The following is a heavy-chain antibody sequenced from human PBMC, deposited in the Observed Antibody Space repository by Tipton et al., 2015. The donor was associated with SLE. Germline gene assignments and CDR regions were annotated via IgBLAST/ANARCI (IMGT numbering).Heavy chain of an antibody. Sequence: LRLSCTVSGYSISSGYYWGWIRQPPGKGLEWIGEINHSGSANYNPSLKSRVTISVDTSKNQFSLKLSSVTAADTAVYYCARDDRVVVVPAAMGFLYGMDVWGQGTTVTVSS. V-gene: IGHV4-38-2*02. D-gene: IGHD2-2*01. J-gene: IGHJ6*02. CDR3: ARDDRVVVVPAAMGFLYGMDV. CDR2: INHSGSA. CDR1: GYSISSGYY.